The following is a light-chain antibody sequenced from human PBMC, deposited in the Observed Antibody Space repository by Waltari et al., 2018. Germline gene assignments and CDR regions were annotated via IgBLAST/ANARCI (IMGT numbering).Light chain of an antibody. CDR1: ESVSGPH. J-gene: IGKJ5*01. V-gene: IGKV3D-20*01. CDR2: GGS. CDR3: QQYGTSLIT. Sequence: EIVLTQSPATLSLSPGERATLSCGASESVSGPHLAWYQQKAGLPPRHLIYGGSTRASGVPERFSGGGSWTDFTLTINRLEPEDFAVYFCQQYGTSLITFGQGTRLDIK.